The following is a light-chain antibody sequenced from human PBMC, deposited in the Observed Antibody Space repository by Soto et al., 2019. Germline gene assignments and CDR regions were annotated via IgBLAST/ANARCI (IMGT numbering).Light chain of an antibody. J-gene: IGLJ2*01. CDR3: CSSAGSSTLV. V-gene: IGLV2-23*01. Sequence: QSVLTQPASVSGSPGQSITISCTGTSSDVGSYNLVSWYQQHPGKAPKLMIYEGSKRPSGVSNRFSGSKSGNTASLTISGLQAEDEADYYCCSSAGSSTLVFGGGTKLTVL. CDR2: EGS. CDR1: SSDVGSYNL.